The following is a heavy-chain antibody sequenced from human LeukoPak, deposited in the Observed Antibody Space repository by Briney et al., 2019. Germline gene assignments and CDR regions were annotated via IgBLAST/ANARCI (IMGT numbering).Heavy chain of an antibody. D-gene: IGHD3-9*01. J-gene: IGHJ6*04. CDR3: ARGFYDFLTGYYLDV. CDR1: GGSFSSHY. Sequence: SETLSLICTVSGGSFSSHYWSWIRQPPGRGLEWVGYIHTSGSTSYNSFLTSRVTMSVDTSNNHFSLRLSSVTAADTAVYYCARGFYDFLTGYYLDVWGNGNTVTVSS. V-gene: IGHV4-4*09. CDR2: IHTSGST.